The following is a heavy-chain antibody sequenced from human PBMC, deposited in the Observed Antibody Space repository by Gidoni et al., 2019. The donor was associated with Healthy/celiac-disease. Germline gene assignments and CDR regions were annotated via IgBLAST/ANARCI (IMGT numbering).Heavy chain of an antibody. CDR1: GFTFDDYA. D-gene: IGHD3-3*01. CDR2: ISWNSGSI. Sequence: EVQLVASGGGLVQPGRSLRLSCASSGFTFDDYAMHWVRQAPGKGLEWVSGISWNSGSIGYADSVKGRFTISRDNAKNSLYLQMNSLRAEDTALYYCAKVLGRFLEWSPDYWGQGTLVTVSS. CDR3: AKVLGRFLEWSPDY. V-gene: IGHV3-9*01. J-gene: IGHJ4*02.